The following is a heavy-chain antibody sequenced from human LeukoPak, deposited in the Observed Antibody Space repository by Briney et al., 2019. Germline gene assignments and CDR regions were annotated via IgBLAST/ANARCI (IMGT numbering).Heavy chain of an antibody. CDR1: GFIFSSYW. Sequence: PGGSLRLSCAASGFIFSSYWMHWVRHAPGKGLAWVSRINTDGSSTSYADSVKGRFTISRDNAKNTLYLQMNSLRAEDTAVYYCARDFMYSVNCAGCWGQGTLVTVSS. J-gene: IGHJ4*02. CDR3: ARDFMYSVNCAGC. D-gene: IGHD6-13*01. CDR2: INTDGSST. V-gene: IGHV3-74*01.